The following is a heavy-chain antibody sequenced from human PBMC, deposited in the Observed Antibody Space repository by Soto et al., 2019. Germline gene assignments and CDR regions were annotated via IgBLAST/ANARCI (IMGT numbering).Heavy chain of an antibody. CDR3: ARLAVGRYDFDS. J-gene: IGHJ4*02. CDR1: GFTFSNYW. CDR2: INSDGSTT. D-gene: IGHD6-19*01. Sequence: EVLLVESGGGLVQPGGSLRLSCAASGFTFSNYWMHWVRQAPGKGLVWVSRINSDGSTTSYADSVKGRFTSSRDNAKNTLYLQMISLRGEGTAVYFCARLAVGRYDFDSWGQGTLVPVSS. V-gene: IGHV3-74*01.